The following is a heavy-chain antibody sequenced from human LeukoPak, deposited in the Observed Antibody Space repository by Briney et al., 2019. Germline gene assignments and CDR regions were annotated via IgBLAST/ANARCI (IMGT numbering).Heavy chain of an antibody. CDR1: GGTFSSYA. D-gene: IGHD2-15*01. V-gene: IGHV1-69*05. Sequence: SVKVSCKASGGTFSSYAISWVRQAPGQGLEWMGRIIPIFGTANYAQKFQGRVTITTDESTSTAYMELRSLRSDDTAVYYCARSCSGGSCYREPIDYWGQGTLVTVSS. J-gene: IGHJ4*02. CDR2: IIPIFGTA. CDR3: ARSCSGGSCYREPIDY.